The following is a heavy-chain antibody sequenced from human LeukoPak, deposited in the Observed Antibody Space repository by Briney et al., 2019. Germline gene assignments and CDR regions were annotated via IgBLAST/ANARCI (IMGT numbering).Heavy chain of an antibody. CDR2: INHSGST. V-gene: IGHV4-34*01. CDR3: ASALEYSSPLGSPPNNWFDT. CDR1: GGSFSGYY. Sequence: SETLSLTCAVYGGSFSGYYWSWIRQPPGKGLEWIGEINHSGSTNYNPSLKSRVTISVDTSKNQFSLKLSSVTAADTAVYYCASALEYSSPLGSPPNNWFDTWGQGTLVTVSS. D-gene: IGHD6-6*01. J-gene: IGHJ5*02.